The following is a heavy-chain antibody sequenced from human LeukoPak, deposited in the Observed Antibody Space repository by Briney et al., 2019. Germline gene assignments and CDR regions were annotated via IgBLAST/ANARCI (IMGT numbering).Heavy chain of an antibody. D-gene: IGHD6-19*01. V-gene: IGHV1-2*02. CDR1: GYTFTGYY. CDR3: ARDRSIAVAGVFDY. CDR2: TNPNSGGT. J-gene: IGHJ4*02. Sequence: GASVKVSCKASGYTFTGYYMHWVRQAPGQGLEWMGWTNPNSGGTNYAQEFQGRVTMTRDTSISTAYMELSRLRSDDTAVYYCARDRSIAVAGVFDYWGQGTLVTVSS.